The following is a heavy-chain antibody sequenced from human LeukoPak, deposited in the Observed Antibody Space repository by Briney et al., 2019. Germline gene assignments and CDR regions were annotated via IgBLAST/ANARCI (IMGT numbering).Heavy chain of an antibody. CDR3: ARRNSAQRPPRTMDV. CDR1: AYTFTTYD. CDR2: MNPKSGNT. V-gene: IGHV1-8*01. Sequence: ASVKVSFKASAYTFTTYDINWVRQAPGQGLEWMGWMNPKSGNTGYAQKFQGRVTMTRNTSISTAYMELSSLRSEDTAVYYCARRNSAQRPPRTMDVWGQGTTVTVSS. D-gene: IGHD6-25*01. J-gene: IGHJ6*02.